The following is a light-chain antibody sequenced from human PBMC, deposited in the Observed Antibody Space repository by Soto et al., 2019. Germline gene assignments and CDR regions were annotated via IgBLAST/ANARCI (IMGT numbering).Light chain of an antibody. J-gene: IGKJ2*01. V-gene: IGKV2-28*01. CDR3: MQALQTPLT. Sequence: DIVMTQSPLSLPVTPGEPASISCRSSQSLLHSNGYNYLDWYLQKPGQSPQLLNYLGSNRAAGVPDRFRGSGSGTDFTLKISRVEAEDVGVYYCMQALQTPLTFGQGTKLEIK. CDR1: QSLLHSNGYNY. CDR2: LGS.